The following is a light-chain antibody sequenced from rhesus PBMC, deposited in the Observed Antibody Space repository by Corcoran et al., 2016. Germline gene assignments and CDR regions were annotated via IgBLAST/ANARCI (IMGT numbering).Light chain of an antibody. CDR3: LQYNSYPFT. CDR1: QAIRSY. V-gene: IGKV1-28*02. CDR2: AAS. Sequence: DIQMTQSPSSLSASVGDTVTITCRASQAIRSYLNWFQQKPGKAPDLLIYAASSLESGVPSRFSGSGSGTDFTLTISSLQPEDFAVYYCLQYNSYPFTFGPGTKLDIK. J-gene: IGKJ3*01.